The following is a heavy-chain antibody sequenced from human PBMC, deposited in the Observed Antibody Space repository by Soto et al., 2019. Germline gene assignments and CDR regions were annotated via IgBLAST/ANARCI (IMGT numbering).Heavy chain of an antibody. Sequence: EVQLVESGGALVQPGGSLRLSCTASGFTFNNYWMNWVRQAPGKGLEWVANIKKDGSETYYLDSVKGRFSISRDNGKNSLCLQISSLRDEDTVMYYCAGGAGWLIDYWGQGTLVTVS. J-gene: IGHJ4*02. V-gene: IGHV3-7*04. CDR3: AGGAGWLIDY. D-gene: IGHD6-19*01. CDR1: GFTFNNYW. CDR2: IKKDGSET.